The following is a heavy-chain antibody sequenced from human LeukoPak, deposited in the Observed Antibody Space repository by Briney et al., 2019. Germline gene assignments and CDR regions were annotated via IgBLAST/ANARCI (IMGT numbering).Heavy chain of an antibody. J-gene: IGHJ6*02. CDR2: ISYDGSNK. Sequence: GRSLRLSCAASGFTFSSYAMHWVRQAPGKGLEWVAVISYDGSNKYYADSVKGRFTISRDNSKSTLYLQMNSLRAEDTAVYYCARDQGYQLPQLDVWGQGTAVTVSS. CDR1: GFTFSSYA. D-gene: IGHD2-2*01. V-gene: IGHV3-30-3*01. CDR3: ARDQGYQLPQLDV.